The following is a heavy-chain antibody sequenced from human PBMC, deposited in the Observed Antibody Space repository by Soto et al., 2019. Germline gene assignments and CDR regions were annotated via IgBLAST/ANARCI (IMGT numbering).Heavy chain of an antibody. CDR2: IYDTGNTGST. CDR1: GGSITSYS. Sequence: QVQLQESGPGLVKPSETLSLTCTVSGGSITSYSWNWIRQSPGKGLEWIGYIYDTGNTGSTNYNPSLKSRVTISVDTSKNQFSLRLTSVTAADTAVYYCAREPRQGDRIYYFESWGRGTLVTVSS. D-gene: IGHD2-21*01. CDR3: AREPRQGDRIYYFES. J-gene: IGHJ4*02. V-gene: IGHV4-59*01.